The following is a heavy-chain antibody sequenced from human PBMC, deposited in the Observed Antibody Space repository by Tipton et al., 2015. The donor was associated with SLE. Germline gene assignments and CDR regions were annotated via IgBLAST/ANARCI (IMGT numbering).Heavy chain of an antibody. Sequence: GLVKPSETLSLTCTVSGSSITAYYWTWIRQPPGKGLEWIGYIYYTGITDYNPSLKSRLSISVDNSRNQFSLKLSSVTAADTAVYYCARVLYYDFWSGPLGYYYYMDVWGKGTTVTVSS. CDR1: GSSITAYY. J-gene: IGHJ6*03. D-gene: IGHD3-3*01. CDR2: IYYTGIT. CDR3: ARVLYYDFWSGPLGYYYYMDV. V-gene: IGHV4-59*12.